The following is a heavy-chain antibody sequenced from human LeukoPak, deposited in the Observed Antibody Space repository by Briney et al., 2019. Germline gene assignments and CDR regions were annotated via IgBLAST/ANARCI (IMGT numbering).Heavy chain of an antibody. J-gene: IGHJ4*02. V-gene: IGHV3-30*18. CDR2: ISYDGSNK. CDR3: AKPRLRLGELSFYYFDY. D-gene: IGHD3-16*02. CDR1: GFTFSSYG. Sequence: PGRSLRLSCAASGFTFSSYGMHWVRQAPGKGLEWVAVISYDGSNKYYADSVKGRFTISRDNSKNTLYLQMNSLRAEDTAVHYCAKPRLRLGELSFYYFDYWGQGTLVTVSS.